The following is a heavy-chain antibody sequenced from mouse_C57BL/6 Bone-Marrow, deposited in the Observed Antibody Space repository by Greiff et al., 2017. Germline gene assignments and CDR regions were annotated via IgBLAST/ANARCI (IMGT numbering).Heavy chain of an antibody. CDR3: ARGVWRFAY. Sequence: EVNLVESGGGLVKPGGSLKLSCAASGFTFSSYAMSWVRQTPEKRLEWVATISDGGSYTYYPDNVKGRFTISRDNAKNNLYLQMSHLKSEDTAMYYCARGVWRFAYWGQGTLVTVSA. CDR1: GFTFSSYA. CDR2: ISDGGSYT. J-gene: IGHJ3*01. V-gene: IGHV5-4*03. D-gene: IGHD2-10*02.